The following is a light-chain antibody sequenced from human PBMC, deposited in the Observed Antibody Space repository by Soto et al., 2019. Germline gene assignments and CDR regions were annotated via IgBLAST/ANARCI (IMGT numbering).Light chain of an antibody. V-gene: IGKV2-28*01. CDR1: QSLLHRNGYTY. CDR2: LGS. CDR3: MHSLQTAPIT. J-gene: IGKJ5*01. Sequence: DFVVTQSPLSLPVTPGAPASITCRSSQSLLHRNGYTYLDWYLQRPGQSPQLLIYLGSNRASVVLAMFSSSGSCTNLPLRIIRVDADDVGVYYCMHSLQTAPITFGQGTRWQSK.